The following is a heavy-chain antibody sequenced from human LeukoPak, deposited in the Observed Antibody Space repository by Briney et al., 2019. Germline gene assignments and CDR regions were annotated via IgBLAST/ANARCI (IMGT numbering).Heavy chain of an antibody. CDR3: ARVTTVTRGAFDI. D-gene: IGHD4-17*01. Sequence: GGSLRLSCAASGFTFSSYEMNWVRQAPGKGLEWVSYINSSGSTIYYADSVKGRFTISRDNAKNSLYLQMNSLRAEDTAVYYCARVTTVTRGAFDIWGQGTMVTVSS. CDR1: GFTFSSYE. V-gene: IGHV3-48*03. CDR2: INSSGSTI. J-gene: IGHJ3*02.